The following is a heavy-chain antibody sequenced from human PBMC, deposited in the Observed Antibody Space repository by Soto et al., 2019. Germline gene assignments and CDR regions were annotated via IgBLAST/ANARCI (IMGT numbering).Heavy chain of an antibody. CDR3: ASGYGSGSFHY. Sequence: QVQLQESGPGLVKPSQTLSLTFSVSGASSSSGGYYWCWIRQHPGKGLEWIGYIYYSGSSSYNPSIKSRVTISVDTAKKQFSLKLSSVTAADTAVYYCASGYGSGSFHYWGQGALVTVSS. CDR1: GASSSSGGYY. D-gene: IGHD3-10*01. V-gene: IGHV4-31*03. J-gene: IGHJ4*02. CDR2: IYYSGSS.